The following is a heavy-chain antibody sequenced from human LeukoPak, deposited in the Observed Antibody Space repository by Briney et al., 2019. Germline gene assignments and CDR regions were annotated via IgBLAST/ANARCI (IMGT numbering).Heavy chain of an antibody. CDR2: IKSKVHGGTT. Sequence: PGGSLRLSCAASGFTFSDAWMSWVRQAPGKGLEWVARIKSKVHGGTTDYAAPVNGRFTISRDDSENKLHLQMNSLKTEDTGVYYCSGHMTSADYWGQGTLVTVSS. CDR1: GFTFSDAW. CDR3: SGHMTSADY. V-gene: IGHV3-15*01. D-gene: IGHD4-11*01. J-gene: IGHJ4*02.